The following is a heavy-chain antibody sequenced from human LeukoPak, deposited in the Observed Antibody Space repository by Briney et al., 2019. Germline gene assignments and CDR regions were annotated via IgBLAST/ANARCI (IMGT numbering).Heavy chain of an antibody. CDR3: ARFWSGAGFFDY. D-gene: IGHD3-3*01. CDR1: GYTFTGYY. J-gene: IGHJ4*02. Sequence: GASVKVSCKASGYTFTGYYMHWVRQAPGQGLEWMGWINPNSGGTNYAQKFQGRVTMTRDTSTSTVYMEMRSLRSDDTAVYYCARFWSGAGFFDYWGQGTLVTVSS. CDR2: INPNSGGT. V-gene: IGHV1-2*02.